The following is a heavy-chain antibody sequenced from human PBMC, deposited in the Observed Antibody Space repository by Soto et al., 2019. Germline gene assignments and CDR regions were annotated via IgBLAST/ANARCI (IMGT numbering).Heavy chain of an antibody. CDR2: ISGSGDST. D-gene: IGHD3-10*01. Sequence: GGSLTLSCAASGFPFISYAMTWFHQAPGKGLEWVSVISGSGDSTYYADSVRGRFTISRDNSKNTLYLQMNSLRAEDTAVYYCAKEGGSSSHYYYYYMDVWGKGTTVTVSS. J-gene: IGHJ6*03. CDR3: AKEGGSSSHYYYYYMDV. V-gene: IGHV3-23*01. CDR1: GFPFISYA.